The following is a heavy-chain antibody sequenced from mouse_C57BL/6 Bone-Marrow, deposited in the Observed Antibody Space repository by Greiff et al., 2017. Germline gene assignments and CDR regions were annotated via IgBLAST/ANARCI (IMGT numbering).Heavy chain of an antibody. CDR2: IDPSDSET. V-gene: IGHV1-52*01. CDR1: GYTFTSYW. Sequence: VQLQQPGAELVRPGSSVKLSCKASGYTFTSYWMHWVKQRPIQGLEWIGNIDPSDSETHYNQKFKDKATLTVDKSSSTAYMQLSSLTSEDSAVYYCARGGNYYGSSYWYFDVWGTGTTVTVSS. D-gene: IGHD1-1*01. J-gene: IGHJ1*03. CDR3: ARGGNYYGSSYWYFDV.